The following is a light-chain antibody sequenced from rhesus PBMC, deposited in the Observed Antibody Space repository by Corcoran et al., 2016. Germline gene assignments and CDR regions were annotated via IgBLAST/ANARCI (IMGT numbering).Light chain of an antibody. CDR2: AAS. J-gene: IGKJ2*01. CDR1: ENVNNY. Sequence: DIQMTQSPSSLSASVGDRVTITCRASENVNNYLHWYQQKPGKLPKLLIYAASTLQSGVPSRFSGSGTETDYTLTISSLQPEDVATYYCQHSYGTPYSFGQGTKVEIK. V-gene: IGKV1-74*01. CDR3: QHSYGTPYS.